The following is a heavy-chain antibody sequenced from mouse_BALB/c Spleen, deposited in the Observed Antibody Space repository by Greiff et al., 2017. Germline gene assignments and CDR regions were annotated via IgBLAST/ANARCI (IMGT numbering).Heavy chain of an antibody. V-gene: IGHV1-7*01. D-gene: IGHD2-1*01. J-gene: IGHJ4*01. CDR1: GYTFTSYW. CDR2: INPSTGYT. Sequence: VQLQQSGAELAKPGASVKMSCKASGYTFTSYWMHWVKQRPGQGLEWIGYINPSTGYTEYNQKFKDKATLTADKSSSTAYMQLSSLTSEDSAVYYCARRGEIYYGNYFHYWGQGTSVTVSS. CDR3: ARRGEIYYGNYFHY.